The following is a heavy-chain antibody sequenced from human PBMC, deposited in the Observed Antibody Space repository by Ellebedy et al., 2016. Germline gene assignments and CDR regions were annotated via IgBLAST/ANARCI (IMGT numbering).Heavy chain of an antibody. V-gene: IGHV3-30-3*01. CDR3: ARSSRGYYYYYYGMDV. J-gene: IGHJ6*02. Sequence: GGSLRLSXAASGFTFSSYAMHWVRQAPGKGLEWVAVISYDGSNKYYADSVKGRFTISRDNSKNTLYLQMNSLRAEDTAVYYCARSSRGYYYYYYGMDVWGQGTTVTVSS. CDR1: GFTFSSYA. D-gene: IGHD2/OR15-2a*01. CDR2: ISYDGSNK.